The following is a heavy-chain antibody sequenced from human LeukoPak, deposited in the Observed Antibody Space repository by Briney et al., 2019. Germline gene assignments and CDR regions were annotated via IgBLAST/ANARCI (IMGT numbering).Heavy chain of an antibody. V-gene: IGHV3-21*01. CDR1: GLTFSSYS. D-gene: IGHD6-13*01. J-gene: IGHJ4*02. CDR2: ISSSSSYI. CDR3: ARDRWDSSWLYYFDY. Sequence: GGSLRLSCAASGLTFSSYSMNWVRQAPGKGLEWVSSISSSSSYIYYADSVKGRFTISRDNAKNSLYLQMNSLRAEDTAVYYCARDRWDSSWLYYFDYWGQGTLVTVSS.